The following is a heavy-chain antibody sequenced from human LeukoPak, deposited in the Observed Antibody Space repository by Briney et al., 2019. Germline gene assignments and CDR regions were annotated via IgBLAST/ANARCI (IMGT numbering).Heavy chain of an antibody. D-gene: IGHD5-12*01. CDR2: ISGSGGST. Sequence: PGGSLRLSCAASGFTFSSYAMSWVRQAPGKGLEWLSAISGSGGSTYYADSVKGRFTISRDNSKNTLYLQMNSLRAEDTAVYYCAKGSVATKYYYYGMDVWGQGTTVTVSS. J-gene: IGHJ6*02. V-gene: IGHV3-23*01. CDR3: AKGSVATKYYYYGMDV. CDR1: GFTFSSYA.